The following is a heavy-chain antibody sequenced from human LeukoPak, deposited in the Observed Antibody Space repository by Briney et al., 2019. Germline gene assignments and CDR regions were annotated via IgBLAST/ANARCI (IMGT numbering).Heavy chain of an antibody. CDR3: AKVGSSGSYYY. V-gene: IGHV3-21*01. CDR1: GFTFSSYS. CDR2: ISTGSSFI. D-gene: IGHD1-26*01. J-gene: IGHJ4*02. Sequence: PGGSLRLSCAASGFTFSSYSMNWVRQAPGKGLEWVSSISTGSSFIYYADSVKGRFTISRDIAKNSLYLQMNSLRAEDTAVYYCAKVGSSGSYYYWGQGTLVTVSS.